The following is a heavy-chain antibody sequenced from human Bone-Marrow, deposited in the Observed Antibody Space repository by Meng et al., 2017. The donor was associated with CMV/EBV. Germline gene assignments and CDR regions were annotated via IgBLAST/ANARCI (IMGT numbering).Heavy chain of an antibody. CDR3: ATSPLGWVPVRLDY. Sequence: GGSLRLSCAASGFTFSSSEMNWVGQAPGKGLEWVSYISSSGSTIYYADSVKGRLTISRDKSTNTLYLQMNSLGTEDSAVYYCATSPLGWVPVRLDYWGQGTLVTVSS. V-gene: IGHV3-48*03. CDR1: GFTFSSSE. CDR2: ISSSGSTI. J-gene: IGHJ4*02. D-gene: IGHD2-2*01.